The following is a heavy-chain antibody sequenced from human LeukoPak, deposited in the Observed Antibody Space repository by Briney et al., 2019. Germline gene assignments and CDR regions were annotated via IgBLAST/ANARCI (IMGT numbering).Heavy chain of an antibody. CDR3: ARGAVVVPSWGMDV. V-gene: IGHV1-3*01. J-gene: IGHJ6*02. Sequence: GASVKVSCKASGYTFTNYAMHWVRQAPGQRLEWMGWINAGNGNTKYSQKFQGRVTITRDTSASTAYMELSSLRSEDTAVYYCARGAVVVPSWGMDVWGQGTTVTVSS. CDR1: GYTFTNYA. D-gene: IGHD2-15*01. CDR2: INAGNGNT.